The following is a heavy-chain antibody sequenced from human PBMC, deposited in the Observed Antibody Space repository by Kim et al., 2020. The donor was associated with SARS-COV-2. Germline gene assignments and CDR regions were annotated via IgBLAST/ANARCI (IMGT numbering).Heavy chain of an antibody. V-gene: IGHV5-51*01. Sequence: GESLKISCKGSGYNFTSYWIAWVRQMPGKGLEWMGIIYSCDSDTRYSPSFQGQVTISAGKSISTAYLRWSSLKASDSAIYYCARGRAVLWFGELFGRWFDPWGQGTLITVSS. CDR2: IYSCDSDT. J-gene: IGHJ5*02. CDR1: GYNFTSYW. CDR3: ARGRAVLWFGELFGRWFDP. D-gene: IGHD3-10*01.